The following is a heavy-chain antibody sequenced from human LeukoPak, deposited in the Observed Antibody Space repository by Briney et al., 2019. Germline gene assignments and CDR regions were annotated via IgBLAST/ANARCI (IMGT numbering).Heavy chain of an antibody. J-gene: IGHJ5*02. CDR3: ARFRRPRWWFDP. Sequence: SETLSLTCTVSGGSISSYYWSWIRQSPGKGLEWIGEINHSGSTNYNPSLKSRVTISVDTSKNQFSLKLSSVTAADTAVYYCARFRRPRWWFDPWGQGTLVTVSS. CDR2: INHSGST. V-gene: IGHV4-34*01. CDR1: GGSISSYY. D-gene: IGHD2-15*01.